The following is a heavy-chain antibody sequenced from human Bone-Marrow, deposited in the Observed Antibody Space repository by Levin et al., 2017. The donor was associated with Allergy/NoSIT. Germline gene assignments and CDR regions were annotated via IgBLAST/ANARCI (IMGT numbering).Heavy chain of an antibody. CDR1: GGSISSYY. Sequence: SQTLSLTCTVSGGSISSYYWSWIRQPPGKGLEWIGYIYYSGSTNYNPSLKSRVTISVDTSKNQFSLKLSSVTAADTAVYYCARGPHIVVVTAIPDPLCFQHWGQGTLVTVSS. J-gene: IGHJ1*01. V-gene: IGHV4-59*01. CDR3: ARGPHIVVVTAIPDPLCFQH. CDR2: IYYSGST. D-gene: IGHD2-21*02.